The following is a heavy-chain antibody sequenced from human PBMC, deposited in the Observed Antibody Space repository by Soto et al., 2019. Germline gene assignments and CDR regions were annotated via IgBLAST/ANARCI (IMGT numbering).Heavy chain of an antibody. CDR1: GDSISGGASF. CDR2: VYYSGSS. V-gene: IGHV4-30-4*01. D-gene: IGHD6-19*01. Sequence: KTSETLSLTCTVSGDSISGGASFWSWIRQPPGKGLEWIANVYYSGSSYYNPSLKSRLTISVDTTKNQFSLQLKSMTAADTAVYYCAREGIAVAGPIRYYYNGMDVWGRGTTGAVSS. J-gene: IGHJ6*02. CDR3: AREGIAVAGPIRYYYNGMDV.